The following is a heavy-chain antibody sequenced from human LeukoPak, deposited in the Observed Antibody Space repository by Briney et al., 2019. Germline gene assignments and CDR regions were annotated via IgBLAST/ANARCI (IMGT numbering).Heavy chain of an antibody. D-gene: IGHD6-13*01. CDR3: AKGPDQAGHWVYYFDY. J-gene: IGHJ4*02. V-gene: IGHV3-33*06. CDR1: GFTFSSYG. Sequence: GGSLRLSCAASGFTFSSYGMHWVRQAPGKGLEWVAVIWYDGSNKYYADAVKGRFTISRDNSKNTLYLQMNSLRAEDTAVYYCAKGPDQAGHWVYYFDYWGQGTLVTVSS. CDR2: IWYDGSNK.